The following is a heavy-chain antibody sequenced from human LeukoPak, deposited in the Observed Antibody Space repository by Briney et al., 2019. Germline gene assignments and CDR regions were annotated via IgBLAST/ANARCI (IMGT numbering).Heavy chain of an antibody. CDR3: ARYSRGPSGSY. J-gene: IGHJ4*02. CDR1: GFTFSDCY. V-gene: IGHV3-11*01. Sequence: GGSLRLSCAASGFTFSDCYMAWIRQAPGKGLEWLSHISSSGATTYNPDSVKGRFTISRDNTKNSVYLQMNSLGVEDTAVYYCARYSRGPSGSYWGQGTLVTVSS. CDR2: ISSSGATT. D-gene: IGHD3-10*01.